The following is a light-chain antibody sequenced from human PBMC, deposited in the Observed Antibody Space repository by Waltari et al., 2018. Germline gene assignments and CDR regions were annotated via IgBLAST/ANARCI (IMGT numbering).Light chain of an antibody. CDR3: QQYNSDSWT. CDR1: QSVSTW. V-gene: IGKV1-5*03. J-gene: IGKJ1*01. Sequence: DIQMTQSPCTLSASVGDRITITCRASQSVSTWLAWFQQKPGKAPNLLIYKVSNLESGVPSRFSGGGSGTEFTLTISSLQPDDFATYYCQQYNSDSWTFGQGTKVEI. CDR2: KVS.